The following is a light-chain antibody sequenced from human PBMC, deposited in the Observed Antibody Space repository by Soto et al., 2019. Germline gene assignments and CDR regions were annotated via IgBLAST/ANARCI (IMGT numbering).Light chain of an antibody. CDR1: SSNIGTNT. CDR3: AAWDDSLNGVV. J-gene: IGLJ2*01. V-gene: IGLV1-44*01. CDR2: RNH. Sequence: QSVLTQPPSTSATPGQRVTISCSGSSSNIGTNTVNWYQQLPGTAPKLLIYRNHQRPSGVPDRFSGSKSGTSASLAISGLQPEDEADYYCAAWDDSLNGVVFGVGTKLTVL.